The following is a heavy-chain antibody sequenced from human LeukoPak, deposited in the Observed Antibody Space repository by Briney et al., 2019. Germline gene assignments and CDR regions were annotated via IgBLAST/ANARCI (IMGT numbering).Heavy chain of an antibody. CDR1: GFTFSSYS. D-gene: IGHD6-19*01. CDR3: ARELHGSGWYRVNWFDP. Sequence: GGSLRLSCAAFGFTFSSYSMNWVRQAPGKGLEWVSSISSSSSYIYYADSVKGRFTISRDNAKNSLYLQMNSLRAEDTAVYYCARELHGSGWYRVNWFDPWGQGTLVTVSS. V-gene: IGHV3-21*01. CDR2: ISSSSSYI. J-gene: IGHJ5*02.